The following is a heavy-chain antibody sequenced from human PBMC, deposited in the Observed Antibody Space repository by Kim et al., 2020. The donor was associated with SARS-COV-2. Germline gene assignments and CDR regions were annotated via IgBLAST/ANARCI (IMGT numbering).Heavy chain of an antibody. CDR3: AKAGGKALWFGEVLESRYNLDC. CDR2: IPGSNSNT. CDR1: GFSFSSFA. J-gene: IGHJ4*02. V-gene: IGHV3-23*01. D-gene: IGHD3-10*01. Sequence: GGSLRLSCAASGFSFSSFAMNWVRQAPGKGLEWVSAIPGSNSNTYYADPVRGRFTISRDNSKNTLYLQMDSLTAGDTAIYYCAKAGGKALWFGEVLESRYNLDCWGQGTLVTVS.